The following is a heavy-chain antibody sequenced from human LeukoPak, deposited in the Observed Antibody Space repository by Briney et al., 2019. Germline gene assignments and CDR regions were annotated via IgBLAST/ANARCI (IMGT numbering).Heavy chain of an antibody. J-gene: IGHJ4*02. D-gene: IGHD3-3*01. CDR3: ARHVKGAILGVILPYYFDY. CDR1: GYSISSGYY. CDR2: IFHSGST. Sequence: SETLSLTCAVSGYSISSGYYWGWIRQPPGKGLEWIGSIFHSGSTYYNPSLKSRVTISVDTSKNQFSLKLSSVTAADTAMYYCARHVKGAILGVILPYYFDYWGQGTLVTVSS. V-gene: IGHV4-38-2*01.